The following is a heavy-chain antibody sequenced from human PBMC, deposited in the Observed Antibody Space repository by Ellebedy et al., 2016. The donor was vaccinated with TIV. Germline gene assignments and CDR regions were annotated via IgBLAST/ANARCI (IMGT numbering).Heavy chain of an antibody. CDR2: ISDSGAST. Sequence: GGSLRLXCAASGFTFSSYAMSWVRQAPGKGLEWVSAISDSGASTYYADSVKGRFTISRDNSKNTLYLQMNSLRAEDTAVYYCAKRDIVGAFGDYWGQGTLVTVSS. V-gene: IGHV3-23*01. D-gene: IGHD1-26*01. CDR1: GFTFSSYA. J-gene: IGHJ4*02. CDR3: AKRDIVGAFGDY.